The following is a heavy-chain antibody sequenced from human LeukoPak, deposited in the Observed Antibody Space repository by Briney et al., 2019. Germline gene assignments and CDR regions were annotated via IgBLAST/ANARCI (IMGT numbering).Heavy chain of an antibody. CDR2: ITNSGNSK. CDR3: AKGGYCSSTSCYPPTD. Sequence: PGGSLRLSCAASEFTFSSYSMNWVRQAPGKGLEWVSYITNSGNSKSYADSVKGRFTISRDNSKNTLYLQMNSLRAEDTAVYYCAKGGYCSSTSCYPPTDWGQGTLVTVSS. J-gene: IGHJ4*02. D-gene: IGHD2-2*01. CDR1: EFTFSSYS. V-gene: IGHV3-48*01.